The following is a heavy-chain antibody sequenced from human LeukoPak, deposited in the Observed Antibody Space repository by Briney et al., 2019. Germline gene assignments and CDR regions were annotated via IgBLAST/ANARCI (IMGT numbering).Heavy chain of an antibody. CDR1: GFTFTTYA. Sequence: GGSLRLSCAASGFTFTTYAMSWVRQGPGKGLEWVSAISGSGGSTYYADSVKGRFTISRDNSKNTLYLQMNSLRAEDTAVYYCAKSLGSSSWFDYWGQGTLVTVSS. J-gene: IGHJ4*02. CDR3: AKSLGSSSWFDY. D-gene: IGHD6-13*01. V-gene: IGHV3-23*01. CDR2: ISGSGGST.